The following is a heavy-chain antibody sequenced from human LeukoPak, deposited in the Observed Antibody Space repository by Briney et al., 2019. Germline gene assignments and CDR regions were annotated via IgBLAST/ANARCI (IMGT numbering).Heavy chain of an antibody. CDR2: IYSGGST. D-gene: IGHD3-10*01. CDR3: ASDSGSYYNDAFDI. V-gene: IGHV3-53*04. J-gene: IGHJ3*02. Sequence: GGSLRLSCAASGFTVSSNYMSWVRQAPGKGLEWVSVIYSGGSTYYADSVKGRFTISRHNSKNTLYLRMNSLRAEDTAVYYCASDSGSYYNDAFDIWGLGTMVTVSS. CDR1: GFTVSSNY.